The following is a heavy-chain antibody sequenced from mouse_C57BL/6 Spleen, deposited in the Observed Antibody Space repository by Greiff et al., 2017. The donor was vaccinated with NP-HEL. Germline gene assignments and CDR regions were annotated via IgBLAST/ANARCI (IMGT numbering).Heavy chain of an antibody. V-gene: IGHV3-6*01. CDR3: ARDPYDGYSHYYAMDD. CDR2: ISYDGSN. CDR1: GYSITSGYY. J-gene: IGHJ4*01. D-gene: IGHD2-3*01. Sequence: DVKLQESGPGLVKPSQSLSLTCSVTGYSITSGYYWNWIRQFPGNKLEWMGYISYDGSNNYNPSLKNRISITRDTSKNQFFLKLNSVTTEDTATYYCARDPYDGYSHYYAMDDWGQGTSVTVSS.